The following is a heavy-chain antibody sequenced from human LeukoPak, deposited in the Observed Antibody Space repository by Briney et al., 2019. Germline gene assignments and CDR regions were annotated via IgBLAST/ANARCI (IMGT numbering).Heavy chain of an antibody. D-gene: IGHD3-16*02. J-gene: IGHJ4*02. CDR1: GFTFSSYA. CDR2: ISGSGGST. V-gene: IGHV3-23*01. CDR3: ASERWYDYVWGSYRSYYFDY. Sequence: GGSLRLSCAASGFTFSSYAMSWVRQAPGKGLEWVSAISGSGGSTYYADSVKGRFTISRDNSKNTLYLQMNSLRAEDTAVYYCASERWYDYVWGSYRSYYFDYWGQGTLVTVSS.